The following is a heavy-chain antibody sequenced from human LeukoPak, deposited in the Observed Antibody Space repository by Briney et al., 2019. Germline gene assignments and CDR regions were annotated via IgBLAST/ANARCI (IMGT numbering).Heavy chain of an antibody. D-gene: IGHD6-19*01. V-gene: IGHV3-30-3*01. CDR1: GFTFSSYA. CDR2: ISYDGSNK. Sequence: GGSLRLSCAASGFTFSSYAMHWVRQAPGKGLEWVAVISYDGSNKYYADSVKGRFTISRDNSKNTLYLQMNSLRAEDTAVYYCAKGVIAVAGTPPYYFDYWGHGTLVTVSS. J-gene: IGHJ4*01. CDR3: AKGVIAVAGTPPYYFDY.